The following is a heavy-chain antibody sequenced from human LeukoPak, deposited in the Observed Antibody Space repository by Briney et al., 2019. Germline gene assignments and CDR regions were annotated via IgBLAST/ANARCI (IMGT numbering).Heavy chain of an antibody. CDR3: ARGSGRLRLIDY. Sequence: ASVKVSCKASGYTFTGYYIHWVRQAPGQGLEWMGWINPDRGGTTYAQKFQGRVTMTRNTSISTAYMELSSLRSEDTAVYYCARGSGRLRLIDYWGQGTLVTVSS. D-gene: IGHD3-10*01. CDR2: INPDRGGT. CDR1: GYTFTGYY. V-gene: IGHV1-2*02. J-gene: IGHJ4*02.